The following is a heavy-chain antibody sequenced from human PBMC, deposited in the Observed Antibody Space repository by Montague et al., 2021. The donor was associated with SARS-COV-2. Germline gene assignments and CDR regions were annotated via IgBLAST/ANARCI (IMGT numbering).Heavy chain of an antibody. CDR3: ARGQVTIFGVLIMLPAAGARDI. CDR1: GGSLSGYY. J-gene: IGHJ3*02. D-gene: IGHD3-3*01. V-gene: IGHV4-34*01. Sequence: SETLSLTCAVYGGSLSGYYWSWIRQPPGKGLEWIGEVNHSGSTNYNPSLKSRVTISVDTSKNQFSLKMNSVSAAVTAVFYCARGQVTIFGVLIMLPAAGARDIGGRGTLVSVSS. CDR2: VNHSGST.